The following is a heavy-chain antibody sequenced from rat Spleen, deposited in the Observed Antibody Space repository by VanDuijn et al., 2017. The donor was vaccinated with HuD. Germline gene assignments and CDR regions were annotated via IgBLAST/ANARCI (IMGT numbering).Heavy chain of an antibody. Sequence: EVQLVESGGGLVQPGNSLKLSCAASGFTFSDYAMAWARQSPKKGLEWVATIIYDGSSTYYRDSVKGRFTISRDNAKSTLFLQMDSLRSEDTATYYCARHGGTIAAISNFDYWGHGVMVTVSS. V-gene: IGHV5-17*01. J-gene: IGHJ2*01. CDR1: GFTFSDYA. CDR3: ARHGGTIAAISNFDY. CDR2: IIYDGSST. D-gene: IGHD1-2*01.